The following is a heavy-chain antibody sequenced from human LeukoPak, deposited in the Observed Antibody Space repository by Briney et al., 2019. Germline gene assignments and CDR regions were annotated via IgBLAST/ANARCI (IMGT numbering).Heavy chain of an antibody. Sequence: SETLSLTCTVSGGSISSYYWSWIRQPPGKGLEWIGEINHSGSTNYNPSLKSRVTISVDTSKNQFSLKLSSVTAADTAVYYCARVGGYSGYDDYWGQGTLVTVSS. CDR2: INHSGST. V-gene: IGHV4-34*01. D-gene: IGHD5-12*01. CDR1: GGSISSYY. CDR3: ARVGGYSGYDDY. J-gene: IGHJ4*02.